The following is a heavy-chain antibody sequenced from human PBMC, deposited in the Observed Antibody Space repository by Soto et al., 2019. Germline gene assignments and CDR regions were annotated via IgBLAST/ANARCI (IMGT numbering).Heavy chain of an antibody. CDR2: ISAYNGNT. V-gene: IGHV1-18*01. CDR3: SSDPGIAAASTIVF. D-gene: IGHD6-13*01. CDR1: GYTFTSYG. J-gene: IGHJ4*02. Sequence: GASVKVSCKASGYTFTSYGISWVRQAPGQGLEWMGWISAYNGNTNYAQKLQGRVTMTTDTSTSTAYMELRSLRSDDTAVYYCSSDPGIAAASTIVFWCQGTLLTVSS.